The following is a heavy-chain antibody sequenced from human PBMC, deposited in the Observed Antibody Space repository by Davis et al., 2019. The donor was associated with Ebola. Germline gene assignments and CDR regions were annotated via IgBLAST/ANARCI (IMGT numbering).Heavy chain of an antibody. CDR3: NHVSNSGDY. CDR1: GFTFSGSG. D-gene: IGHD1-14*01. J-gene: IGHJ4*02. V-gene: IGHV3-73*01. Sequence: PGGSLRLSCAASGFTFSGSGIHWVRQASGKGLEWVGRVKSKANSYSTSHAESVKGRFTISRDDSKNTAYLQMTSLKTEDTAVYYCNHVSNSGDYWGQGTLVTVSS. CDR2: VKSKANSYST.